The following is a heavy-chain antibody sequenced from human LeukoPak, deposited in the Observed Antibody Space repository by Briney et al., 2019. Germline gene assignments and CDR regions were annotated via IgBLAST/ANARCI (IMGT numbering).Heavy chain of an antibody. CDR3: ARGGYCSSTSCSYSDAFDI. D-gene: IGHD2-2*01. CDR2: IIPIFGTA. CDR1: GGTFSSYA. Sequence: SVKVSCKASGGTFSSYAISWVRQAPGQGLEWMGGIIPIFGTANYAQKFQGRVTITTDESTSTAYMELSSLRSEDTAVYYCARGGYCSSTSCSYSDAFDIWGQGTMVTVSS. J-gene: IGHJ3*02. V-gene: IGHV1-69*05.